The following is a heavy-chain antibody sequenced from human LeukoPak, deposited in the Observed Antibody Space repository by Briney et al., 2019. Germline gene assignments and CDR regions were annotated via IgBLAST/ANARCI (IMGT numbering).Heavy chain of an antibody. Sequence: PGGSLRLSCAASGFTFTSYVMSWVRQAPGKGLEWVSAISASGDSTYYADSVKGRFTISRDNSKNTLYLQMNSLRAEDTAVYYCAKDSVLGGFFDYWGQGTLVTVSS. D-gene: IGHD5/OR15-5a*01. CDR3: AKDSVLGGFFDY. J-gene: IGHJ4*02. CDR2: ISASGDST. V-gene: IGHV3-23*01. CDR1: GFTFTSYV.